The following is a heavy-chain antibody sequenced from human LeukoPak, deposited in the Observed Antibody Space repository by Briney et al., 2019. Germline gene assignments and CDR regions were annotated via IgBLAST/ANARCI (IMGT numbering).Heavy chain of an antibody. CDR2: INHSGST. Sequence: SETLSLTCAVYGGPFSGYYWSWIRQPPGKGLEWIGEINHSGSTNYNPSLKSRVTISVDTSKNQFSLKLSSVTAADTAVYYCARAFSSSCRSQRYWGQGSLATVHS. CDR1: GGPFSGYY. V-gene: IGHV4-34*01. D-gene: IGHD2-2*01. CDR3: ARAFSSSCRSQRY. J-gene: IGHJ4*01.